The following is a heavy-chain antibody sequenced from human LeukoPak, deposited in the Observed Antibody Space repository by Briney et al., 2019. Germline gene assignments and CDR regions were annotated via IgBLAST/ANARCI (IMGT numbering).Heavy chain of an antibody. Sequence: GSLRLSCAASGFTFSDYYMSWIRQAPGRGLEWVSYISSSSSYTNYADSVKGRFTISRDNAKNSLYLQMNSLRAEDTAVYYCAKVHMIVVVNDAFDIWGQGTMVTVSS. J-gene: IGHJ3*02. CDR2: ISSSSSYT. V-gene: IGHV3-11*06. D-gene: IGHD3-22*01. CDR1: GFTFSDYY. CDR3: AKVHMIVVVNDAFDI.